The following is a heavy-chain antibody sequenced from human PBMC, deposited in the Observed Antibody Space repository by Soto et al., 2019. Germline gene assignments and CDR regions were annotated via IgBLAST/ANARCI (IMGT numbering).Heavy chain of an antibody. CDR1: GDTFNSYV. V-gene: IGHV1-69*01. J-gene: IGHJ4*02. CDR2: IITAFGTT. D-gene: IGHD5-18*01. Sequence: QVQLVQSGPEVKKPGSSVKVSCTASGDTFNSYVITWVRQAPGQGLEWLGGIITAFGTTSYAQNFQDRLTITADEAATTDHMELSSLTSDDTAMYYCTRFYGYTFGGSLDNWGQGTLVTVSS. CDR3: TRFYGYTFGGSLDN.